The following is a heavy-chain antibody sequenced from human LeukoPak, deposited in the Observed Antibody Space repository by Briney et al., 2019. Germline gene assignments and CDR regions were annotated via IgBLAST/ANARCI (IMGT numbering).Heavy chain of an antibody. CDR3: AKSSTGYSSGWYGDY. CDR1: GFTFSNYA. D-gene: IGHD6-19*01. CDR2: ITGSGGTT. J-gene: IGHJ4*02. Sequence: GGSLRLSCAASGFTFSNYAMSWVRQAPGRGLERVSTITGSGGTTYYADSVKGRFTTSRDNSRNTLYLQMNSLRAEDTAVYYCAKSSTGYSSGWYGDYWGQGTLVTVSS. V-gene: IGHV3-23*01.